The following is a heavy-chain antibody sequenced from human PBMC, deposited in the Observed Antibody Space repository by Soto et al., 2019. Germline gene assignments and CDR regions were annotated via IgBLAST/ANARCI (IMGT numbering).Heavy chain of an antibody. CDR2: IYSCGST. CDR3: ARVGRAYYYDSSGYYLPPHYYYYGMDV. V-gene: IGHV3-53*01. Sequence: GGSLRLSCAASGFTVSSNYMSWVRQAPGKGLEWVSVIYSCGSTYYADSVKGRFTISRDNSKYTLYLQMNSLRAEDTAVYYCARVGRAYYYDSSGYYLPPHYYYYGMDVWGQGTTVTVSS. J-gene: IGHJ6*02. D-gene: IGHD3-22*01. CDR1: GFTVSSNY.